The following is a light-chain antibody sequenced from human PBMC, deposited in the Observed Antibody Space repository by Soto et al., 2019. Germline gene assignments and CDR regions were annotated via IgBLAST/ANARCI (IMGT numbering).Light chain of an antibody. CDR2: DVS. CDR1: NSDVGGYTY. CDR3: SSYTSSSTPYV. Sequence: QSVLTQPASVSGSPGQSITISCTGTNSDVGGYTYVSWYQQHPGKAPKLMIYDVSNWPSGVSNRFSGSKSGNTASLTISGLQADDEADYFCSSYTSSSTPYVFGTGTKVTVL. J-gene: IGLJ1*01. V-gene: IGLV2-14*01.